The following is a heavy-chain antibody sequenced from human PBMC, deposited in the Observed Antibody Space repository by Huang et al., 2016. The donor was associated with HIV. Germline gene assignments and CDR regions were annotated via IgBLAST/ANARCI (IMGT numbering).Heavy chain of an antibody. D-gene: IGHD3-16*01. Sequence: QLQLQESGPGLVRPSETLSLTCSVSGGSVNSGYYYWGWIRQPPGKGLEWIASVFYGGNTFYNPSLKSRVSMSVDTSKKRFSLNLSSVTAADTAGYFCARLPFDYVWGTQRQTALDELDVWGQGTMVTVSS. CDR2: VFYGGNT. CDR3: ARLPFDYVWGTQRQTALDELDV. J-gene: IGHJ3*01. CDR1: GGSVNSGYYY. V-gene: IGHV4-39*01.